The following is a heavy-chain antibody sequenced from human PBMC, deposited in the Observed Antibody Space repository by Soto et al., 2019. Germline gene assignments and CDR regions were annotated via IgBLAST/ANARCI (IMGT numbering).Heavy chain of an antibody. J-gene: IGHJ4*02. Sequence: SETLSLTCAVSGVSISIGNWWTWVRQSPQRGLEYIGEIFHDGTANYYPSFERRVAISVDTSKNQFSLKLTSVTAADTAIYFCARLVYDTRLNYMYFDFWGQGTLVTVSS. CDR2: IFHDGTA. V-gene: IGHV4-4*02. CDR3: ARLVYDTRLNYMYFDF. CDR1: GVSISIGNW. D-gene: IGHD3-10*01.